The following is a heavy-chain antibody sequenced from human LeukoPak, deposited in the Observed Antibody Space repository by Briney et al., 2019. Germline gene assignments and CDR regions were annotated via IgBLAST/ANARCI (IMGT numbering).Heavy chain of an antibody. J-gene: IGHJ5*01. D-gene: IGHD5-24*01. CDR3: SRGDGFSGDS. Sequence: PGGSLRLSCAASGSTFRTYWMSWVRQAPGKGLEWVANIHPDGIEKYHVDSVKGRFTIFRDNARNLLYLQMSSLRADDTAVYYCSRGDGFSGDSWGQGTLVTVSS. V-gene: IGHV3-7*04. CDR1: GSTFRTYW. CDR2: IHPDGIEK.